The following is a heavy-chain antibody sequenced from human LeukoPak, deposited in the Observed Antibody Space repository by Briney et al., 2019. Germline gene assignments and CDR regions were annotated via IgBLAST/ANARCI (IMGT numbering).Heavy chain of an antibody. CDR2: ITTSRSRNYI. Sequence: GGSLRLSCAASGCTFSTYSMNWVRQAPGKGLEWVSSITTSRSRNYIYYADSVTGRFTISRDNAKNSLYLQMNSLRVEDTAVYYCARALGDEPNYYYGLDVWGQGTTVTVSS. D-gene: IGHD2-21*02. V-gene: IGHV3-21*01. CDR1: GCTFSTYS. J-gene: IGHJ6*02. CDR3: ARALGDEPNYYYGLDV.